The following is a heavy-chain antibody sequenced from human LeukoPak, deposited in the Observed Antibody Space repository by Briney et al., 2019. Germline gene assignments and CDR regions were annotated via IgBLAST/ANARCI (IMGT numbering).Heavy chain of an antibody. Sequence: SETLSLTCTVSGGSISSYYWSWIRQPPGKGPEWIGYIYTSGSTNYNPSLKSRVTISVDTSKNQFSLKLSSVTAADTAVYYCAGGYSYDDDAFDIWGQGTMVTVSS. CDR2: IYTSGST. V-gene: IGHV4-4*09. J-gene: IGHJ3*02. CDR3: AGGYSYDDDAFDI. D-gene: IGHD5-18*01. CDR1: GGSISSYY.